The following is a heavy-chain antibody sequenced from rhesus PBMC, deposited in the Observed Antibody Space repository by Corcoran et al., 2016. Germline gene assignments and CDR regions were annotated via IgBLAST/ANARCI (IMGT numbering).Heavy chain of an antibody. V-gene: IGHV3-110*02. D-gene: IGHD1-20*01. CDR2: ISSGSGRTT. CDR1: GFTFGDHY. CDR3: AKLRAPAWNTDH. J-gene: IGHJ4*01. Sequence: EVQLVESGGGVVQPGGSLRLSCEAYGFTFGDHYVDWVRQAPGKGLEWVSTISSGSGRTTLYPDSVKGRFTISRDNAKNTVFLQMNTLRAEDTAVYYCAKLRAPAWNTDHWGQGVLVTVSS.